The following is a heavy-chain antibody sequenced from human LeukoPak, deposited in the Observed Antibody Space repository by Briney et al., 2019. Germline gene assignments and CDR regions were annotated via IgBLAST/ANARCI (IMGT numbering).Heavy chain of an antibody. CDR1: GFSFSGHW. Sequence: GGSLRLSCTASGFSFSGHWMHWARQLPGKGLVWVSRISPTGSTTSYADSVKGRFTVSRDNAKNTLYLQVNSLRADDTAIYYCARDKIVGPTTLDYWGQGTLVTVSS. CDR2: ISPTGSTT. V-gene: IGHV3-74*01. J-gene: IGHJ4*02. D-gene: IGHD1-26*01. CDR3: ARDKIVGPTTLDY.